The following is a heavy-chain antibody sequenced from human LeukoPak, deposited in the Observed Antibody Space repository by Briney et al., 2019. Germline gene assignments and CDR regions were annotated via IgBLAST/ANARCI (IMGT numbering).Heavy chain of an antibody. V-gene: IGHV4-59*01. Sequence: PSETLSLTCTVSGGSISSYYWSWIRQPPGKGLEWIGYIYYSGSTNYNPSLKSRVTISVDTSKNQFSLKLSSVTAADTAVYYCARGRRYSGYDFSCYFDYWGQGTLVTVSS. CDR2: IYYSGST. D-gene: IGHD5-12*01. J-gene: IGHJ4*02. CDR1: GGSISSYY. CDR3: ARGRRYSGYDFSCYFDY.